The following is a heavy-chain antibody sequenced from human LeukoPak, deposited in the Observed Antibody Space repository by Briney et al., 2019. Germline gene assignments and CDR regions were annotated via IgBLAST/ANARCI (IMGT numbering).Heavy chain of an antibody. J-gene: IGHJ2*01. CDR2: IHYSGRA. D-gene: IGHD2-2*02. Sequence: PSETLSLTCSVSGGSISGYYWTWVRQPPGKGLEWIGQIHYSGRADYNPSLKSRITMSVDTSRNQISLKLSSVTAADTAVYYCARRADIVVVPAAISPHWYFDLWGRGTLVTVSS. CDR1: GGSISGYY. V-gene: IGHV4-59*01. CDR3: ARRADIVVVPAAISPHWYFDL.